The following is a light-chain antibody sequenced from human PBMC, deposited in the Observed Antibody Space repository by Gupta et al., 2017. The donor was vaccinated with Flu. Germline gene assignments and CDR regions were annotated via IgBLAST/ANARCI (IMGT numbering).Light chain of an antibody. CDR3: QQYGGSLPYT. CDR1: QGVTRTY. V-gene: IGKV3-20*01. J-gene: IGKJ2*01. CDR2: GAS. Sequence: LSLSPGERATLSCRASQGVTRTYFAWYQQKPGQAPRLLIYGASRRDTGIPDRFSGSGSGTDFTLTISRREPEDFAVYYCQQYGGSLPYTFGQGTKLDIK.